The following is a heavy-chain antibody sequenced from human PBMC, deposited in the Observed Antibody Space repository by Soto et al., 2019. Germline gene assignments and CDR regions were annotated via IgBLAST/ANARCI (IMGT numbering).Heavy chain of an antibody. CDR2: IIPIFGTA. Sequence: SVKVSCNAAGGPLISYAIIWVRQAPGQGLEWMGGIIPIFGTANYAQKFQCRVTITADESTSTAYMELSSLRSEDTAVYYCASTGATNPRCNNGVCYIPYGMDVWGQGTTVTVSS. D-gene: IGHD2-8*01. V-gene: IGHV1-69*01. J-gene: IGHJ6*02. CDR3: ASTGATNPRCNNGVCYIPYGMDV. CDR1: GGPLISYA.